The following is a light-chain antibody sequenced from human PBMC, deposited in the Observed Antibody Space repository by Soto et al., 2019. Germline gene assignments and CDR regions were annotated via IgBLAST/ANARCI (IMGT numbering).Light chain of an antibody. CDR3: AAWDDRLNGVV. Sequence: QSVVTQPPSVSGAPRQRVTISCSGGSSNIGSNAVNWYQQFPGKAPKLLIYYDDLLPSGVSDRFSGSKSGTSASLAISGLQSDDEADYYCAAWDDRLNGVVFGGGTKLTVL. CDR1: SSNIGSNA. J-gene: IGLJ3*02. V-gene: IGLV1-36*01. CDR2: YDD.